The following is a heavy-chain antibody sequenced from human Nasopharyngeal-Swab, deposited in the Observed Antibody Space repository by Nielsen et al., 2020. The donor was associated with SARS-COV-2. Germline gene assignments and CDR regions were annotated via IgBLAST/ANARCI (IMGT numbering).Heavy chain of an antibody. Sequence: GSLKISCAASGFRFSSYGMHWVRPAPDKGLEWVAVIWHDGGSKYYGDSVTGRFIISRDNSKNMLYLEMNSLRVEDTAIYSCAKDADWGNYYYGLDVWGQGTTVTVSS. CDR3: AKDADWGNYYYGLDV. CDR2: IWHDGGSK. CDR1: GFRFSSYG. J-gene: IGHJ6*02. V-gene: IGHV3-33*06. D-gene: IGHD7-27*01.